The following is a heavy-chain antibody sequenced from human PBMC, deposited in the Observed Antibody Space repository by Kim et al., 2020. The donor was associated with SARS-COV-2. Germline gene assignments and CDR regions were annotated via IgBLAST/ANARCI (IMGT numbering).Heavy chain of an antibody. CDR1: GDSISYYY. V-gene: IGHV4-59*01. D-gene: IGHD6-13*01. J-gene: IGHJ4*02. CDR2: IYYGGST. CDR3: ARSEGRGSWRPFDY. Sequence: SETLSLTCTVSGDSISYYYCSWIRHRPGTGLEWVGYIYYGGSTNYNPSLKSRVSISVDTSKNEFSLELTSVTAAATAIYYCARSEGRGSWRPFDYWGQGT.